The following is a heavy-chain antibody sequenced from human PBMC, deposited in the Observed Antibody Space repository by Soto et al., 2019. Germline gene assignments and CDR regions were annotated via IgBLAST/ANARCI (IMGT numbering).Heavy chain of an antibody. CDR1: GGSVSSGSYY. D-gene: IGHD3-10*01. J-gene: IGHJ5*02. Sequence: PSETLSLTCTVSGGSVSSGSYYWSWIRQPPGKGLEWIGYIYYSGSTNYNPSLKSRVTISVATSKNQFSLKLSSVTAADTAVYYCARGITMVRGPNWFDPCGQGTLVTRLL. CDR2: IYYSGST. V-gene: IGHV4-61*01. CDR3: ARGITMVRGPNWFDP.